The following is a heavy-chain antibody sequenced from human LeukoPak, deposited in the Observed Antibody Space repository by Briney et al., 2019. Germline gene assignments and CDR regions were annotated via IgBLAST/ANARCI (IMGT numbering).Heavy chain of an antibody. CDR3: ARDRPEDGDNFSDGAFDI. J-gene: IGHJ3*02. D-gene: IGHD5-24*01. V-gene: IGHV3-30-3*01. CDR1: GFIFSHYP. Sequence: GGSLRLSCAASGFIFSHYPLHWVRQAPGKGLEWVAVISHDGNEKYCGDSLKGRFTVSRDNSKNTLYLQMNSLRTEDTAVYYCARDRPEDGDNFSDGAFDIWGQGTMVTVSS. CDR2: ISHDGNEK.